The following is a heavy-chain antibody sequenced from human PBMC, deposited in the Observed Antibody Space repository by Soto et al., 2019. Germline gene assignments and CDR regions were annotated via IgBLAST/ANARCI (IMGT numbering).Heavy chain of an antibody. CDR3: ARHSYGSGSYSNPVYYYYYYMDV. V-gene: IGHV3-23*01. J-gene: IGHJ6*03. CDR2: ISASGTQT. Sequence: GGSLRLSCAASGFTLDDYAMSWVRQDPGKGLEWVSVISASGTQTYYVDSVKGRFTISRDNSNKTLYLQMNSLRVEDTAVYYCARHSYGSGSYSNPVYYYYYYMDVWGKGTTVTVSS. CDR1: GFTLDDYA. D-gene: IGHD3-10*01.